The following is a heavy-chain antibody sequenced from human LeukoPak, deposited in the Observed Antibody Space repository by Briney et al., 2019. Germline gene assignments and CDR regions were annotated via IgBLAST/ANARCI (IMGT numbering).Heavy chain of an antibody. Sequence: GRSLRLSCAASGFTFSSYAMHWVRQAPGKGLEWVAVISYDGSNKYYADSVKGRFTISRDNSKNTLYLQMSSLRAEDTAVYYCARAGGDWGQGTLVTVSS. CDR3: ARAGGD. CDR2: ISYDGSNK. J-gene: IGHJ4*02. V-gene: IGHV3-30-3*01. CDR1: GFTFSSYA. D-gene: IGHD2-8*02.